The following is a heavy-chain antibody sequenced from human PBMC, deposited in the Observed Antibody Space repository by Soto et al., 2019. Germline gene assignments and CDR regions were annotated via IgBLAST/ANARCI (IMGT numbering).Heavy chain of an antibody. CDR1: GFTFDDYT. J-gene: IGHJ4*02. Sequence: EVQLVESGGVVVQPGGSLRLSCAASGFTFDDYTMHWVRQAPGKGLEWVSLISWDGGSTYYADSVKGRFTISRDNSKNSLYLQMNSLRTEDTALYYCAKELRGPMYDSSGYYPIDYWGQGTLVTVSS. CDR2: ISWDGGST. V-gene: IGHV3-43*01. CDR3: AKELRGPMYDSSGYYPIDY. D-gene: IGHD3-22*01.